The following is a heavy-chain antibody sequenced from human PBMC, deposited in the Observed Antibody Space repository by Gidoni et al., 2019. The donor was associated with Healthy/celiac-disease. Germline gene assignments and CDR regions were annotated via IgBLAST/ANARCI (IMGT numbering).Heavy chain of an antibody. Sequence: QVQLVQSGAEVQKPGASVKVSCKASGYTFTSYYMHWVRQAPGQGLEWMGIINPSGGSTSYAQKFQGRVTMTRDTSTSTVYMELSSLRSEDTAVYYCARDSCSGGSCYNLDYWGQGTLVTVSS. CDR3: ARDSCSGGSCYNLDY. V-gene: IGHV1-46*01. CDR1: GYTFTSYY. CDR2: INPSGGST. D-gene: IGHD2-15*01. J-gene: IGHJ4*02.